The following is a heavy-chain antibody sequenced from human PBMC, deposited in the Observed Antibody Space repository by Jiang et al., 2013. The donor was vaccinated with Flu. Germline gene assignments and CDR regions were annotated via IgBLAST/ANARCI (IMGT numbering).Heavy chain of an antibody. CDR1: GDSVSGNSAA. CDR2: TYYRSKWYN. J-gene: IGHJ1*01. V-gene: IGHV6-1*01. Sequence: SQTLSLTCAISGDSVSGNSAAWNWIRQSPSRGLEWLGRTYYRSKWYNDYAVSVKSRITINPDTSKNHFSLQLNSVTPEDTAVYYCAYSGYYAEYSLTGARAPWSPSPQ. CDR3: AYSGYYAEYSLT. D-gene: IGHD1-26*01.